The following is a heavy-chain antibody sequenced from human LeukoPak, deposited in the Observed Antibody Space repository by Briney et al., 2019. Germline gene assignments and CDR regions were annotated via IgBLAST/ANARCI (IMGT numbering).Heavy chain of an antibody. J-gene: IGHJ5*02. Sequence: PGGSLRLSCAASGFTFSSYWMHWVRHAPGKGLVWVSRINSDGSSTSYADSVRGRFTISRDNAKNTLYLQMNSLRAEDTAVYYCASLYSSGWPDNWFDPWGQGTLVTVSS. CDR1: GFTFSSYW. CDR2: INSDGSST. V-gene: IGHV3-74*01. CDR3: ASLYSSGWPDNWFDP. D-gene: IGHD6-19*01.